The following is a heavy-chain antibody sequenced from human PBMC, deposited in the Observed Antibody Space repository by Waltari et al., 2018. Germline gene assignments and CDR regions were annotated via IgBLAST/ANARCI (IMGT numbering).Heavy chain of an antibody. CDR2: INPNSGGT. D-gene: IGHD4-17*01. Sequence: QVQLVQSGAAVKKPGASVKVSCKASGYTFTGYYMHWVRQAPGQGLEWMGRINPNSGGTNYVQKFQGRVTMTRDTSISTAYMELSRLRSDDTAVYYCASGDYGDYSTLGYWGQGTLVTVSS. CDR1: GYTFTGYY. V-gene: IGHV1-2*06. J-gene: IGHJ4*02. CDR3: ASGDYGDYSTLGY.